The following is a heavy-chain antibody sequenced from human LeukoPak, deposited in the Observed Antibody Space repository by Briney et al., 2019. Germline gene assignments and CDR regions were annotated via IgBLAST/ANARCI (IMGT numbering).Heavy chain of an antibody. CDR3: ARRGGRSGSYFNRYFDY. CDR1: GGSFSGYS. Sequence: SETLSLTCAVYGGSFSGYSWSWIRQPPGKGLEWIGEINHSGSTNYNPSLKSRVTISVDTSKNQFSLKLSSVTAADTAVYYCARRGGRSGSYFNRYFDYWGQGTLVTVSS. CDR2: INHSGST. V-gene: IGHV4-34*01. J-gene: IGHJ4*02. D-gene: IGHD1-26*01.